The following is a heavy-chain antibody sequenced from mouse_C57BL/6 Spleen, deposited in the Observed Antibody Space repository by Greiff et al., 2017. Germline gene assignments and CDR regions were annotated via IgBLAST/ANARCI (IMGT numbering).Heavy chain of an antibody. CDR3: ARISSGYGYAMDY. CDR1: GYAFSSSW. J-gene: IGHJ4*01. CDR2: IYPGDGDT. Sequence: LVESGPELVKPGASVKISCKASGYAFSSSWMNWVKQRPGKGLEWIGRIYPGDGDTNYNGKFKGKATLTADKSSSTAYMQLSSLTSEDSAVYFCARISSGYGYAMDYWGQGTSVTVSS. D-gene: IGHD3-2*02. V-gene: IGHV1-82*01.